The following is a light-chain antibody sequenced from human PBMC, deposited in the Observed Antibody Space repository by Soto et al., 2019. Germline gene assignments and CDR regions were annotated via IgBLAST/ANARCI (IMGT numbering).Light chain of an antibody. J-gene: IGLJ1*01. CDR2: NVY. V-gene: IGLV2-14*03. CDR1: SSDVGGYNS. Sequence: QSVLTQPASVSGSPGQSITISCTGTSSDVGGYNSVSWYQHHPGKAPKLMIYNVYNRPSGVFHRFSGSKSGSTASLTISGLQAEDEADYCCHSDPHTSTSLFASGTKVTVL. CDR3: HSDPHTSTSL.